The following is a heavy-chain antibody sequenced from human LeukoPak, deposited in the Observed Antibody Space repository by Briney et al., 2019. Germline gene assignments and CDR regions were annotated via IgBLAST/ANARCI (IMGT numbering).Heavy chain of an antibody. Sequence: SETLSLTCTVSGGSISSYYWSWIRQPPGKGLEWIGYIYYSGSTYYNPSLKSRVTISVDTSKNQFSLKLSSVTAADTAVYYCATDSSGWYYFDYWGQGTLVTVSS. J-gene: IGHJ4*02. D-gene: IGHD6-19*01. CDR1: GGSISSYY. CDR2: IYYSGST. CDR3: ATDSSGWYYFDY. V-gene: IGHV4-59*04.